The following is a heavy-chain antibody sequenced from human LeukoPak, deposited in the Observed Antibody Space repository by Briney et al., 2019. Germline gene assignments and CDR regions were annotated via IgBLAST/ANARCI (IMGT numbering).Heavy chain of an antibody. J-gene: IGHJ4*02. D-gene: IGHD6-19*01. CDR2: ISYDGSNK. V-gene: IGHV3-30-3*01. CDR1: GFTFSSYA. Sequence: PGGSLRLSCAASGFTFSSYAIHWVRQAPGKGLEWVAVISYDGSNKYYADSVKGRFTISRDNSKNTLYLQMSSLRAEDTAVYYCARDEWAGTVAYWGQGTLVTVSS. CDR3: ARDEWAGTVAY.